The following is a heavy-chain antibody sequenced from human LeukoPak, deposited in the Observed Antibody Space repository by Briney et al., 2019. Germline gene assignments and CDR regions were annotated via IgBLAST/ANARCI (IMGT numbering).Heavy chain of an antibody. CDR2: IYYSRNT. J-gene: IGHJ4*02. D-gene: IGHD2-2*02. CDR1: GGSISSGAYY. V-gene: IGHV4-31*03. CDR3: ARVSSISCYIGY. Sequence: SETLSLTCTVSGGSISSGAYYWSWIRQHPGKGLEWIGYIYYSRNTYFHPSLKSRVTISVDTSKNQFSVKLNSVTAADTAVYYCARVSSISCYIGYWGQGTLVTVSS.